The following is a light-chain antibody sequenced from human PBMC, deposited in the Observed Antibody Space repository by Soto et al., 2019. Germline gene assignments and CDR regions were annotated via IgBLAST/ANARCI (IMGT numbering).Light chain of an antibody. J-gene: IGLJ2*01. Sequence: NFMLTQPHSVSESPGKTVTISCTRTSGSIASNYVQWYQQRPGSAPTAVIYEDDQRPSGVPDRFSGSIDSSSNSASLTISGLKSEDEAAYYCHSFDSSTVVFGGGTKVTVL. CDR1: SGSIASNY. V-gene: IGLV6-57*03. CDR2: EDD. CDR3: HSFDSSTVV.